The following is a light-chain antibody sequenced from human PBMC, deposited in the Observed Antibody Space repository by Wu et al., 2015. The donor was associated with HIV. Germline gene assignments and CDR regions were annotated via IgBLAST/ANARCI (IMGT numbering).Light chain of an antibody. J-gene: IGKJ4*01. CDR2: DAS. V-gene: IGKV3-11*01. Sequence: EIVLTQSPATLSLSPGERATLSCRASQSVSSYLAWYQQKPGQAPRLLIYDASNRATGVPARFSGSGSGTGFTLTISSLEPEDFAVYYCQQRSNWPPFLTFGGGTKVEIK. CDR3: QQRSNWPPFLT. CDR1: QSVSSY.